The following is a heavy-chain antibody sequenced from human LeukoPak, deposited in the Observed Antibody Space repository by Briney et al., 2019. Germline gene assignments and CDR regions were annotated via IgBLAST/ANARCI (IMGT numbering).Heavy chain of an antibody. D-gene: IGHD2-8*01. Sequence: SVKVSCKASGGTFSSYAISWVRRAPGQGLEWMGGIIPIFGTANYAQKFQGRVTITTDESTSTAYMELSSLRSEDTAVYYCARDRTPGTNGWFDPWGQGTLVTVSS. V-gene: IGHV1-69*05. J-gene: IGHJ5*02. CDR3: ARDRTPGTNGWFDP. CDR2: IIPIFGTA. CDR1: GGTFSSYA.